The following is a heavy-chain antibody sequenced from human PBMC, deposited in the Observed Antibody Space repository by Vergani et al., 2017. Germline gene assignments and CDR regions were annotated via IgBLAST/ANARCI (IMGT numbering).Heavy chain of an antibody. D-gene: IGHD5-18*01. J-gene: IGHJ4*02. CDR3: ARGVNSYGYYFDY. Sequence: VQLVESGGGVVQPGRSLRLSCAASGFTFSTYSMNWVRQAPGQGLEWVSYISSSSSSIYYADSVKGRFTISRDNAKNSLYLQMNSLRDEDTAVYYCARGVNSYGYYFDYWGQGTLVTVSS. V-gene: IGHV3-48*02. CDR2: ISSSSSSI. CDR1: GFTFSTYS.